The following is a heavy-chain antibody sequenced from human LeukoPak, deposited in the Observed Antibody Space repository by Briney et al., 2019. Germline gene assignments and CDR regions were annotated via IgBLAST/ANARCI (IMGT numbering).Heavy chain of an antibody. D-gene: IGHD2-15*01. V-gene: IGHV5-51*01. CDR1: GYSFTSYW. Sequence: PGESLKISCKGSGYSFTSYWIGWVRQMPGKGLEWMRIIYPGDSDTRYSPSFQGQVTISADKSISTAYLQWSSLKASDTAIYYCARRLRWELPYYFDYWGQGTLVTVSS. CDR2: IYPGDSDT. J-gene: IGHJ4*02. CDR3: ARRLRWELPYYFDY.